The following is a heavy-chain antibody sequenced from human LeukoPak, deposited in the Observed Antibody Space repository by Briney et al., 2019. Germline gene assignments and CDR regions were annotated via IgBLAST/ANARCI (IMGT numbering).Heavy chain of an antibody. Sequence: ASVKVSCKASGYTFTGYYMHWVRQAPGKGFEWMGWINPNSGETNYALRFQGRVTMTRDTSISTAYMELSSLKSDDDTALYYCARELGDFWSGYYGWEWGQGTLVTVSS. CDR2: INPNSGET. CDR1: GYTFTGYY. D-gene: IGHD3-3*01. CDR3: ARELGDFWSGYYGWE. V-gene: IGHV1-2*02. J-gene: IGHJ4*02.